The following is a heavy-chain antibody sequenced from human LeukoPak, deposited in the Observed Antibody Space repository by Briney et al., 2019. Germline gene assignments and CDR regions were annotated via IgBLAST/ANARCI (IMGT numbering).Heavy chain of an antibody. CDR3: ATLAAVTEYYFDY. Sequence: ASVKVSCKASGYTFTSYAMNWVRQAPGQGLEWMGWINTNTGNPTYAQGFTGRFVFSLGTSVSTAYLQISSLKAEDTAVYYCATLAAVTEYYFDYWGQGTLVTVSS. CDR1: GYTFTSYA. D-gene: IGHD6-13*01. V-gene: IGHV7-4-1*02. J-gene: IGHJ4*02. CDR2: INTNTGNP.